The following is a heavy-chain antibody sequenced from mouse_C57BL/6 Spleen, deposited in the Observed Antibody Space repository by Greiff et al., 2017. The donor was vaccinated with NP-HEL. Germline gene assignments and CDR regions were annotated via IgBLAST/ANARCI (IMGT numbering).Heavy chain of an antibody. J-gene: IGHJ1*03. V-gene: IGHV7-3*01. CDR2: IRNKANGYTT. CDR3: VYYGSSGGYFDV. CDR1: GFTFTDYY. Sequence: EVKLMESGGGLVQPGGSLSLSCAASGFTFTDYYMSWVRQPPGKALEWLGFIRNKANGYTTEYSASVKGRFTISRDNSQSILYLQMNALIAEDSATYYCVYYGSSGGYFDVWGTGTTVTVSS. D-gene: IGHD1-1*01.